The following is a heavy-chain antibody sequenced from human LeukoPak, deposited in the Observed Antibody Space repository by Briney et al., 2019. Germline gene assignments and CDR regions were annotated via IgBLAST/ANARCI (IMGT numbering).Heavy chain of an antibody. CDR3: AREAWVGTMVRGVMSY. D-gene: IGHD3-10*01. Sequence: GGSLRLSCAASGFTFSSYAMSWVRQAPGKGLEWVSAFSGSGGDTYYADSVKGRFTISRDNSKNTLYLQMNSLRAEDTAVYYCAREAWVGTMVRGVMSYWGQGTLVTVSS. V-gene: IGHV3-23*01. CDR2: FSGSGGDT. J-gene: IGHJ4*02. CDR1: GFTFSSYA.